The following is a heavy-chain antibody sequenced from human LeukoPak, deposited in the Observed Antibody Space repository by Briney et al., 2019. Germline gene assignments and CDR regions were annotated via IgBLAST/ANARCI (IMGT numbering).Heavy chain of an antibody. J-gene: IGHJ4*02. CDR2: ISYDGSNK. CDR3: AKEATEWLTPFDY. V-gene: IGHV3-30*18. CDR1: GFTFSSYG. Sequence: GGSLRLSSAASGFTFSSYGMHWVRQAPGKGLEWVAVISYDGSNKYYADSVKGRFTISRDNSKNTLYLQMNSLRAEDTAVYYCAKEATEWLTPFDYWGQGTLVTVSS. D-gene: IGHD6-19*01.